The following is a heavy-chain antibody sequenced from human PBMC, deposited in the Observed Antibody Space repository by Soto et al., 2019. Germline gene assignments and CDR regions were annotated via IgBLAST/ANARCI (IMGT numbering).Heavy chain of an antibody. CDR2: IRGKGDGGAT. V-gene: IGHV3-15*07. Sequence: EVQLVESGGGLVKPGGSLRLSCAASDLTFSNAEMTWVRQAPGKGLEWVGRIRGKGDGGATDYAAPVKYRFIILRDDSENMVYLQMNSLKTEDTAVYYCTTSGGGSGWSFWGQGTLVTVSS. CDR1: DLTFSNAE. CDR3: TTSGGGSGWSF. D-gene: IGHD6-19*01. J-gene: IGHJ4*02.